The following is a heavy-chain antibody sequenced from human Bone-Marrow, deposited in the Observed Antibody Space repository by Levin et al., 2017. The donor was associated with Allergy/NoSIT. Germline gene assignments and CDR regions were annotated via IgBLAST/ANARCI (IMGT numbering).Heavy chain of an antibody. V-gene: IGHV1-8*01. CDR3: ARGVGTKGAFDS. D-gene: IGHD2-8*01. J-gene: IGHJ4*02. CDR1: GDTVISYD. Sequence: ASVKVSCKASGDTVISYDINWVRQATGQGLEWMGWMNPNSGNTGYAQKFQGRVTMTRNTSISTAYMDLSSLTSEDTAVHYCARGVGTKGAFDSWGQGTLVTVSS. CDR2: MNPNSGNT.